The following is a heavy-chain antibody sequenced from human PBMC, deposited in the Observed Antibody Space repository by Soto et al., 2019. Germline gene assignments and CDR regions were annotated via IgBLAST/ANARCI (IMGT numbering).Heavy chain of an antibody. D-gene: IGHD2-2*01. J-gene: IGHJ6*02. CDR1: GYSFTSYW. CDR2: IYPGDSDT. Sequence: GESLKISCKGSGYSFTSYWIGWVRQMPGKGLEWMGIIYPGDSDTRYSPSFQGQVTISADKSISTAYLQWSSLKASDTAMYYCARRGGYCSSTSCKRYYYYYYGMDVWGQGTTVTVSS. V-gene: IGHV5-51*01. CDR3: ARRGGYCSSTSCKRYYYYYYGMDV.